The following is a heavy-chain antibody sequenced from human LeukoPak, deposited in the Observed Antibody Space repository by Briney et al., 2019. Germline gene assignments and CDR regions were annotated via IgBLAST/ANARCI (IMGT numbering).Heavy chain of an antibody. CDR1: GFTFSDYY. CDR3: ARVLAVAGTRYFDY. D-gene: IGHD6-19*01. J-gene: IGHJ4*02. CDR2: ISSSSSYT. V-gene: IGHV3-11*06. Sequence: GGSLRLSCAVSGFTFSDYYMSWIRQAPGKGLEWVSYISSSSSYTNYADSVKGRFTISRDNAKNSLYLQMNSLRAEDTAVYYCARVLAVAGTRYFDYWGQGTLVTVSS.